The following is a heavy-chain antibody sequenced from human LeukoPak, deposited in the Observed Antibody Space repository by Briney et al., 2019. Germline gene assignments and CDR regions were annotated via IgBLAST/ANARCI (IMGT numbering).Heavy chain of an antibody. CDR3: ARRLGDIVVVGNWFDP. D-gene: IGHD2-2*01. J-gene: IGHJ5*02. CDR2: IYYSGST. V-gene: IGHV4-39*01. Sequence: PSETLSLTCTVSGGSISSSSYYWGWIRQPPGKGLEWIGSIYYSGSTYYNPSLKSRVTISVDTSKKQFSLKLSSVTAADTAVYYCARRLGDIVVVGNWFDPWGQGTLVTVSS. CDR1: GGSISSSSYY.